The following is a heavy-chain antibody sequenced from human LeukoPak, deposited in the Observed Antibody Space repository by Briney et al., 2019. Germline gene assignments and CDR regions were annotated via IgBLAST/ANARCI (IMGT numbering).Heavy chain of an antibody. CDR2: ISYDGSNK. CDR3: ARTVHPYYYGSGVFDY. D-gene: IGHD3-10*01. Sequence: PGGSLRLSCAASGFTFSSYAMHWVRQAPGKGLEWVAVISYDGSNKYYADSVKGRFTISRDNSKNTLYLQMNSLRAEDTAVYYCARTVHPYYYGSGVFDYWGQGTLVTVSS. V-gene: IGHV3-30*01. CDR1: GFTFSSYA. J-gene: IGHJ4*02.